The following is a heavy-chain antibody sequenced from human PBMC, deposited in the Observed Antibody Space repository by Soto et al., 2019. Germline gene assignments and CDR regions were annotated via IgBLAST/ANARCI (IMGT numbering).Heavy chain of an antibody. CDR2: INPNSGAT. V-gene: IGHV1-2*02. D-gene: IGHD1-7*01. CDR1: GDTFTGYY. J-gene: IGHJ4*02. Sequence: QVQLVQSGAEVKKSGASVRVSCETSGDTFTGYYIYWVLQAPGQGPEWMGWINPNSGATNYEQKFHGRGTNSNSTSISPANMELSSLRSDATAIQYCASEGDRGTNSCNFLYWGRGSLVTDSS. CDR3: ASEGDRGTNSCNFLY.